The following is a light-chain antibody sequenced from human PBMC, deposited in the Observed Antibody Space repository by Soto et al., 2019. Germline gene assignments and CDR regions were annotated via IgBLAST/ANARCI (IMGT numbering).Light chain of an antibody. V-gene: IGKV1-5*03. J-gene: IGKJ4*01. CDR3: QQYNSYPLT. CDR1: QSISSW. Sequence: DIQMTQSPSTLSACVGDRFTITCRAIQSISSWLAWYQQKPGKAPKLLIYKASTLKSGVPSRFSGSGSGTEFTLTISSLQPDDFATYYCQQYNSYPLTFGGGTKVDIK. CDR2: KAS.